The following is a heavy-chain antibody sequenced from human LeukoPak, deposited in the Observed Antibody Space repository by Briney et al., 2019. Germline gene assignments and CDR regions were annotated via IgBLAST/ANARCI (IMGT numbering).Heavy chain of an antibody. J-gene: IGHJ4*02. CDR2: IYYSGST. Sequence: KPSETLSLTCTVSGGSISSSSYYWGWIRQPPGKGLEWIGSIYYSGSTYYNPSAKSPVPMSVATSKNQLSLKLTSPTAADTAVYYCARHGGAAGGDWSQGTLVTVSS. D-gene: IGHD6-13*01. V-gene: IGHV4-39*01. CDR1: GGSISSSSYY. CDR3: ARHGGAAGGD.